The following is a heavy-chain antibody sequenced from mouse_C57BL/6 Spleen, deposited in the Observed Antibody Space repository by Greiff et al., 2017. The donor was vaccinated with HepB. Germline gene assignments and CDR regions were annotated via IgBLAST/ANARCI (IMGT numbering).Heavy chain of an antibody. J-gene: IGHJ4*01. CDR1: GFNIKNTY. D-gene: IGHD1-1*01. Sequence: VQLQQSVAELVRPGASVKLSCTASGFNIKNTYMHWVKQRPEQGLEWIGRIDPANGNTKYAPKFQGKATITADTSSNTAYLQRSSLTSEDTAIYYCASITTVVRDAMDYWGQGTSVTVSS. CDR2: IDPANGNT. CDR3: ASITTVVRDAMDY. V-gene: IGHV14-3*01.